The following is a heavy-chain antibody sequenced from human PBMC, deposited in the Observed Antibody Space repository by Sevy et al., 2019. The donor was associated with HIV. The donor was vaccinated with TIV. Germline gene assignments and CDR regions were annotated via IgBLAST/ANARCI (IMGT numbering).Heavy chain of an antibody. V-gene: IGHV4-38-2*01. J-gene: IGHJ5*02. CDR3: ARGGRELANWFDP. D-gene: IGHD1-26*01. CDR2: IYHSGTT. Sequence: SETLSLTYAVSGYSISSGYYSGWIRQPPGMGLEWIGIIYHSGTTYSNPSLTSRVTISVDTSKNHFSLKLSSVTAADTAVYYCARGGRELANWFDPWGQGTLVTVSS. CDR1: GYSISSGYY.